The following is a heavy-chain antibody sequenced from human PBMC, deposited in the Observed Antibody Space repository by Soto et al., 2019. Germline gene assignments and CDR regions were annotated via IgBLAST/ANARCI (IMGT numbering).Heavy chain of an antibody. CDR1: GFTFSDYH. CDR2: ISRSSSYT. J-gene: IGHJ5*02. Sequence: QVQLVESGGGLVKPGGSLRVSCAASGFTFSDYHMNWIRQAPGKGLEWVSYISRSSSYTNYADSVKGRFTISRDNAKNSLYLQMNSLRAEDTALYYCARDHYGPGWFDPWGQGTLITVSS. D-gene: IGHD3-10*01. V-gene: IGHV3-11*05. CDR3: ARDHYGPGWFDP.